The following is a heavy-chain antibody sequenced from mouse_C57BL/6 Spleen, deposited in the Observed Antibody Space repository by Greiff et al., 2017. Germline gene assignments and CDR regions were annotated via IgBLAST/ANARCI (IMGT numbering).Heavy chain of an antibody. Sequence: QVQLQQPGAELVMPGASVKLSCKASGYTFTSYWMHWVKQRPGQGLEWIGEIDPSDSYTNYNQKFKGKSTLTVDKSSSTAYMQLSSLTSEDSAVYYCARRGLPRYAMDYGGQGTSVTVSS. V-gene: IGHV1-69*01. CDR2: IDPSDSYT. D-gene: IGHD6-1*01. CDR3: ARRGLPRYAMDY. CDR1: GYTFTSYW. J-gene: IGHJ4*01.